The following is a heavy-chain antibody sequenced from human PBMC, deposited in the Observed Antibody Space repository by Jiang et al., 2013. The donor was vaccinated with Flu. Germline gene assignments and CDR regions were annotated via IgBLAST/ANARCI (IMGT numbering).Heavy chain of an antibody. Sequence: SLTCTVSGGSISSSSYYWGWIRQPPGKGLEWIGSIYYSGSTYYNPSLKSRVTISVDTSKNQFSLKLSSVTAADTAVYYCARQIWFGETQIDYWGQGTLVTVSS. CDR1: GGSISSSSYY. J-gene: IGHJ4*02. V-gene: IGHV4-39*01. CDR3: ARQIWFGETQIDY. CDR2: IYYSGST. D-gene: IGHD3-10*01.